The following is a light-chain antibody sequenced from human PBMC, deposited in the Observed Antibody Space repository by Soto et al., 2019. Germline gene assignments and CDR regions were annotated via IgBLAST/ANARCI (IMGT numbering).Light chain of an antibody. CDR2: GNN. Sequence: QSVLTQPPSVSGALGQRVTISCTGSSSNIGAGYDVHWYQRLPGTAPKVLIYGNNNRPSGVPDRFSGSKSGTSASLAITGLQAEDEADYYYQSYDSSLSGSYVFGTGTKVTVL. V-gene: IGLV1-40*01. CDR1: SSNIGAGYD. J-gene: IGLJ1*01. CDR3: QSYDSSLSGSYV.